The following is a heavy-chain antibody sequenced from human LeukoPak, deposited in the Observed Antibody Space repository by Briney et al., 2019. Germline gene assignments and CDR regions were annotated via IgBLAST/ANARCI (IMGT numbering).Heavy chain of an antibody. D-gene: IGHD5-12*01. Sequence: GGSLRLSCAASGFTFSNYAMSWVRQAPGKGLEWVSAISGSGDGTYSADSVKGRFTISRHNSKNTLYLQMNSLRAEDTAVYYCAKPFYSGYDSHFDYWGQGTLVTVSS. CDR2: ISGSGDGT. J-gene: IGHJ4*02. CDR3: AKPFYSGYDSHFDY. CDR1: GFTFSNYA. V-gene: IGHV3-23*01.